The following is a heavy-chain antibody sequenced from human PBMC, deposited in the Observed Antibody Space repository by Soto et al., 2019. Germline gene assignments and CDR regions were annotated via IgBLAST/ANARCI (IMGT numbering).Heavy chain of an antibody. CDR2: IYATGTT. J-gene: IGHJ5*02. Sequence: SETLSLTCTVSGASISGFYWSWIRKSAGKGLEWIGRIYATGTTDYNPSLKSRVMLSVDTSKKQFSLKLRSVTAADTAVYYCVRDGTKTLRDWFDPWGQGISVTVS. CDR3: VRDGTKTLRDWFDP. D-gene: IGHD1-1*01. V-gene: IGHV4-4*07. CDR1: GASISGFY.